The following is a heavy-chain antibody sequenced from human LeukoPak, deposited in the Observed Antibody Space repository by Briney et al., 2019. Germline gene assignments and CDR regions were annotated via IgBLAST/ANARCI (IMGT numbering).Heavy chain of an antibody. Sequence: GGSLRLSCAASGFTFSSYGMHWIRQAPGKGLEWVAVISYDGSNKYYADSVKGRFTISRDNSKNTLYLQMNSLRAEDTAVYYCATLVVAATLEPNLVDHWGQGTLVTVSS. CDR2: ISYDGSNK. CDR1: GFTFSSYG. CDR3: ATLVVAATLEPNLVDH. V-gene: IGHV3-30*03. J-gene: IGHJ4*02. D-gene: IGHD2-15*01.